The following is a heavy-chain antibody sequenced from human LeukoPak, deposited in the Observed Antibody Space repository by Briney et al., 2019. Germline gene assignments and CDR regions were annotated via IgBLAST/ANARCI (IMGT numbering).Heavy chain of an antibody. J-gene: IGHJ5*02. V-gene: IGHV5-51*01. D-gene: IGHD3-10*02. CDR2: IYPGDSDT. CDR1: GNSFTSSW. Sequence: GESLQIFCKGYGNSFTSSWIGWVRQKPGKGLEWMGIIYPGDSDTRYSPSFQGQVTISADKSINTAYLQWTSLKASDTAMYYCARHVREDRGRYIDPWGQGTLVTVSS. CDR3: ARHVREDRGRYIDP.